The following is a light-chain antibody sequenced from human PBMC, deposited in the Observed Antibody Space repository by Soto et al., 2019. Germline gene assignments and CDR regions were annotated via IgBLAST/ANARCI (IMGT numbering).Light chain of an antibody. J-gene: IGLJ2*01. CDR1: SGHSSYA. CDR3: QTWGTGFQF. CDR2: LNNDGSH. Sequence: QPVLTQSPSASASLGPSVKLTCTLSSGHSSYAIAWHQKQPGKGPRYLMDLNNDGSHTKGDGIPDRFSGSSSGADRYLIISSPQSEDESYYYCQTWGTGFQFFGGGTKLTVL. V-gene: IGLV4-69*01.